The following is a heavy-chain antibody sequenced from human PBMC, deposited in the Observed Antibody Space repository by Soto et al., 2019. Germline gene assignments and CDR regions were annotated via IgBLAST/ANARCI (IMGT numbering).Heavy chain of an antibody. Sequence: GGSLRLSCAASGFTFSSYSMNWVRQAPGKGLEWVSSISSSSSYIYYADSVKGRFTISRDNAKNSLYLQMNSLRAEDTAVYYCAIDGTLYCSSTSCRLGYWAQGTLVTVSS. CDR1: GFTFSSYS. CDR3: AIDGTLYCSSTSCRLGY. D-gene: IGHD2-2*01. CDR2: ISSSSSYI. J-gene: IGHJ4*02. V-gene: IGHV3-21*01.